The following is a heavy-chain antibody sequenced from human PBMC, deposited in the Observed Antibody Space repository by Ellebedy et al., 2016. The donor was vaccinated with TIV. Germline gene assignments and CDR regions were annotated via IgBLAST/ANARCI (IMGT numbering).Heavy chain of an antibody. CDR3: ARDLKLRFLEWFHYGMDV. J-gene: IGHJ6*02. CDR1: GFTFSSYS. V-gene: IGHV3-21*01. Sequence: GESLKISCAASGFTFSSYSMNWVRQAPGKGLEWVSSISSSSSYIYYADSVKGRFTISRDNAKNSLYLQMNSLRAEDTAVYYCARDLKLRFLEWFHYGMDVWGQGTTVTVSS. CDR2: ISSSSSYI. D-gene: IGHD3-3*01.